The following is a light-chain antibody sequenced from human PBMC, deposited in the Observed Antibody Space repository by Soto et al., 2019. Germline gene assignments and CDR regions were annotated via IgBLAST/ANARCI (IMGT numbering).Light chain of an antibody. CDR1: QDIRKY. Sequence: IQMTQSPSSLSASVGDRVTITCQATQDIRKYLNWYQQKPGKAPKLLIYDASSLETGVPSRFSGSGSGTDFTLTISSLQPEDFATYYCQQSYSMPRTFGGGTKVEIK. J-gene: IGKJ4*01. CDR3: QQSYSMPRT. V-gene: IGKV1-33*01. CDR2: DAS.